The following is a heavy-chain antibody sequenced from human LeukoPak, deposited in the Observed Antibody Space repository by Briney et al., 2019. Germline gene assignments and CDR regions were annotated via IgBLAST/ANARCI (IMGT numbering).Heavy chain of an antibody. CDR3: ARDAKQWLGPFDY. CDR2: INPNSGGT. D-gene: IGHD6-19*01. CDR1: GYTFTGYY. J-gene: IGHJ4*02. Sequence: ASVKVSCKASGYTFTGYYMHWVRQAPGQGLEWMGWINPNSGGTNYAQKFQGRVTMTRDTSISTAYMELSRPRSDDTAVYYCARDAKQWLGPFDYWGQGTLVTVSS. V-gene: IGHV1-2*02.